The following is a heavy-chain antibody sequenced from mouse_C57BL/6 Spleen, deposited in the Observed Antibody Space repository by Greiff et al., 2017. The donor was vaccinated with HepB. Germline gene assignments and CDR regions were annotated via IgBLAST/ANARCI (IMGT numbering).Heavy chain of an antibody. CDR2: ISSGSSTI. V-gene: IGHV5-17*01. J-gene: IGHJ2*01. D-gene: IGHD2-4*01. CDR1: GFTFSDYG. CDR3: ARPPIYYDYDFDY. Sequence: DVMLVESGGGLVKPGGSLKLSCAASGFTFSDYGMHWVRQAPEKGLEWVAYISSGSSTIYYADTVKGRFTISRDNAKNTLFLQMTSLRSEDTAMYYCARPPIYYDYDFDYWGQGTTLTVSS.